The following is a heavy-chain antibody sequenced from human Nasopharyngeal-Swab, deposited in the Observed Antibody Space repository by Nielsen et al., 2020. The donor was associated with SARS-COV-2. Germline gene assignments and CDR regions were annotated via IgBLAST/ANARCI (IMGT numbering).Heavy chain of an antibody. D-gene: IGHD2-2*01. CDR1: GFTFSPYT. J-gene: IGHJ4*02. V-gene: IGHV3-48*04. Sequence: GESLKISCATSGFTFSPYTMTWVRQAPGKGLQWISYITSGNSVQYADSVRGRFTMSRDNAKNAMYLQMNSLRAEDTAVYFCTSLDTATAMPGWAYWGQGTLVTVSS. CDR3: TSLDTATAMPGWAY. CDR2: ITSGNSV.